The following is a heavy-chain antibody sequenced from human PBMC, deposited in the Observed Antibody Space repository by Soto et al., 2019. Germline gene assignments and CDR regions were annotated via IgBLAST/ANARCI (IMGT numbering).Heavy chain of an antibody. V-gene: IGHV4-30-4*01. CDR1: GGSISSGDYY. Sequence: QVQLQESGPGLVKPSQTLSLTCTVSGGSISSGDYYWSWIRQPPGKGLEWIGYIYYSGSTYYNPSRKRRVTISVDTAKNQFSLKLSSVTAADTAVYYCARGDISYGYSYFDYWGQGTLVTVSS. CDR2: IYYSGST. CDR3: ARGDISYGYSYFDY. D-gene: IGHD5-18*01. J-gene: IGHJ4*02.